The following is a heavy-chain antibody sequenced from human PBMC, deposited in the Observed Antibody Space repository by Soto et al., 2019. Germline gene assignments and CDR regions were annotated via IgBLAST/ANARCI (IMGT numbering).Heavy chain of an antibody. CDR2: IIPILGIA. CDR3: AREEYYYGSGAFFDY. V-gene: IGHV1-69*04. Sequence: SVKVSCKASGGTFSSYTISWVRQAPGQGLEWMGRIIPILGIANYAQKFQGRVTITADKSTSTAYMELSSLRSEDTAMYYCAREEYYYGSGAFFDYWGQGTLVTV. CDR1: GGTFSSYT. J-gene: IGHJ4*02. D-gene: IGHD3-10*01.